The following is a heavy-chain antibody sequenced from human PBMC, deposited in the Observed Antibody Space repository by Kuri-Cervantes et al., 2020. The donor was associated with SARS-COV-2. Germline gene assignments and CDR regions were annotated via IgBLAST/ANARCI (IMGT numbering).Heavy chain of an antibody. Sequence: SETLSFTCTASGASARSVSYYWSWIRQPPGKGLAWIGYIYYSGSTNYNPSLKSRVTISVDTSKNQFSLKMSSVTAADTAVYYCARDHLPQTYYYDSSGSHAFDIWGQGTMVTVSS. CDR3: ARDHLPQTYYYDSSGSHAFDI. V-gene: IGHV4-61*01. J-gene: IGHJ3*02. CDR1: GASARSVSYY. D-gene: IGHD3-22*01. CDR2: IYYSGST.